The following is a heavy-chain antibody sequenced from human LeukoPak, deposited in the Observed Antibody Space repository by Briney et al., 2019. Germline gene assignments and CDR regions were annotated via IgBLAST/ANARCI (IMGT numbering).Heavy chain of an antibody. CDR2: MNPNSGTT. V-gene: IGHV1-8*01. Sequence: GASVKVSCKASGCTFTSYDMNWVRQATGQGLEWMGWMNPNSGTTGYAQKFQGRVTVTRNTSISTAYMELSSLRSEDTAVYYCARRTGYYNYMDVWGKGTTVTVSS. D-gene: IGHD2-8*02. CDR1: GCTFTSYD. CDR3: ARRTGYYNYMDV. J-gene: IGHJ6*03.